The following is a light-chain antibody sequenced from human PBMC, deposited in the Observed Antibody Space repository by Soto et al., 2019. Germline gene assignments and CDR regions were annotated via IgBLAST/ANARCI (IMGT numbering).Light chain of an antibody. V-gene: IGLV1-44*01. J-gene: IGLJ3*02. CDR2: SNN. CDR1: SSNIGSAT. CDR3: AAWDDSLKGPV. Sequence: QSVLTQPTSASGTPGQRVTISCSGSSSNIGSATVTWYQQLPGTAPKLLIYSNNQRPSGVPDRISGSKSGTSASLAISGLQSDDEADYYCAAWDDSLKGPVFGGGTKLTVL.